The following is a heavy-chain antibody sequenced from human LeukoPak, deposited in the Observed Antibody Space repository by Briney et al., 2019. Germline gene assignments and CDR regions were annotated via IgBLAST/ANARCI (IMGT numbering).Heavy chain of an antibody. Sequence: SETLSLTCTVSVDSISGSSYYWGWIRQPPGKGLEWIGSIYYSGISYYNPSLKSRVTISVDTSKNQFSLTLSSVTAADTAVYYCARGGRIAAAGTGYFDYWGQGTLVTVSS. V-gene: IGHV4-39*01. CDR3: ARGGRIAAAGTGYFDY. CDR1: VDSISGSSYY. J-gene: IGHJ4*02. D-gene: IGHD6-13*01. CDR2: IYYSGIS.